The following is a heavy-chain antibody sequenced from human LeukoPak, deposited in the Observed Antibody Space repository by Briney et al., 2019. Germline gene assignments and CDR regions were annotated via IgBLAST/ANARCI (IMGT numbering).Heavy chain of an antibody. CDR3: WVFGGVIVNDIDY. Sequence: PGGSLRLSCAASGFTFSSYSMNWVRQAPGKGLEWVGRIKSKTDGGTTDYAAPVKGRFTISRDDSKNTLYLQMNSLKTEDTAVYYCWVFGGVIVNDIDYWGQGTLVTVSS. CDR2: IKSKTDGGTT. D-gene: IGHD3-16*02. CDR1: GFTFSSYS. J-gene: IGHJ4*02. V-gene: IGHV3-15*01.